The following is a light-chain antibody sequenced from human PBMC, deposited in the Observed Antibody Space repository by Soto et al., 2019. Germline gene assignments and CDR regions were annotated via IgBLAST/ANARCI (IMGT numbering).Light chain of an antibody. V-gene: IGLV1-40*01. CDR3: QSYDSSLSVL. CDR2: GNS. CDR1: SSNIGAGYD. Sequence: QSVLTQPPSVSGAPGQRVTISRTGSSSNIGAGYDVHWYQQLPGTAPKLLIYGNSTRPSGVPDRFSGSKSGTSASLAITGLQAEDEADYYCQSYDSSLSVLFGGGTQLTVL. J-gene: IGLJ2*01.